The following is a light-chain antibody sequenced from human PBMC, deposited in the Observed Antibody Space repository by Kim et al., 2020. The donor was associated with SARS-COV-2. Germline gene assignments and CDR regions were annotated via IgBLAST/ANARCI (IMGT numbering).Light chain of an antibody. V-gene: IGKV3-20*01. CDR1: QSVGNSF. CDR2: GAS. CDR3: QQYGSSLRT. J-gene: IGKJ1*01. Sequence: SPGERATLSCRASQSVGNSFLAWYQQKPGQAPRLLIYGASSRATGIPDRFSGSGSGTDFTLSISRLEPEDFAVYYCQQYGSSLRTFGQGTKVDIK.